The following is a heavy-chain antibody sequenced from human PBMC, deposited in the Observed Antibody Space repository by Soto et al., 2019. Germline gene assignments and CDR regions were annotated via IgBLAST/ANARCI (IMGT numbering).Heavy chain of an antibody. CDR2: IYHSGST. V-gene: IGHV4-4*02. J-gene: IGHJ3*02. Sequence: SETLCLACAVSGGTISSSNWWSWVRQPPGKGLEWIGEIYHSGSTNYNPPLKSRVTISVDKSKNQFSLKLSSVTAADTAVYYCAGPIAAGNAFDIWGQGTMVTVS. CDR1: GGTISSSNW. CDR3: AGPIAAGNAFDI. D-gene: IGHD6-13*01.